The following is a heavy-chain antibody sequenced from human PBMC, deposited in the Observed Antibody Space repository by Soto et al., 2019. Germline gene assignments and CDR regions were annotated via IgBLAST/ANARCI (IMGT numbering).Heavy chain of an antibody. Sequence: QVQLQESGPGLVKPSQTLSLTCSVSGGSFSSDSFIWSWVRQFPGKGLEWIGYINYSGTTYYNPSLRGRITMSVDTSKNQFSLNLSSVTAADTAVYYCARDHKWDGMDVWGQGTTVTVSS. V-gene: IGHV4-31*03. D-gene: IGHD1-26*01. CDR1: GGSFSSDSFI. CDR3: ARDHKWDGMDV. J-gene: IGHJ6*02. CDR2: INYSGTT.